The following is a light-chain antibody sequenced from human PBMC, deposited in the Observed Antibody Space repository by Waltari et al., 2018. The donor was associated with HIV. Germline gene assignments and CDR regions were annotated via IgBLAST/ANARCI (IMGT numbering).Light chain of an antibody. CDR1: TGPVTSGHH. CDR2: DTF. CDR3: LLSFAGARPVV. V-gene: IGLV7-46*01. Sequence: QAVVTQEPSLTVSPGGTVTLTCGSSTGPVTSGHHPYWFQQKSGQAPRTLIYDTFSKLSCTPARFSCSLLGRKSALTLSGAQPEDESDYFCLLSFAGARPVVFGGGTKLTVL. J-gene: IGLJ2*01.